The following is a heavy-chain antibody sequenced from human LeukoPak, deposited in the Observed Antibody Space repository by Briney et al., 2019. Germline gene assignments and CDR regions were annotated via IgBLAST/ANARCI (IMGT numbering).Heavy chain of an antibody. Sequence: GESLKISCKGSGYTFSSYWIGWVRQMPGKGLEWMGIIYPGDSDTRYSPSLQGQVTISVDTSIGTAYLQWSSLRALDTAIYYCARQNDFRLDYWGQGTLVTVSS. J-gene: IGHJ4*02. CDR3: ARQNDFRLDY. CDR1: GYTFSSYW. CDR2: IYPGDSDT. V-gene: IGHV5-51*01. D-gene: IGHD3-3*01.